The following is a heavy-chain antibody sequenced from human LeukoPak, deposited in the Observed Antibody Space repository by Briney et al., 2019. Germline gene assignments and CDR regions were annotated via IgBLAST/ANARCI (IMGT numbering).Heavy chain of an antibody. CDR1: GYSFTNYW. Sequence: GESLKISCKGSGYSFTNYWIGWVRQIPGKGLEWRGIIYPGDSDTRYSPSFQGQVTISADKSTSTAYLQWSSLKASDTAMYYCARGGGYNYGTFDYWGQGTLVTVSS. J-gene: IGHJ4*02. V-gene: IGHV5-51*01. D-gene: IGHD5-18*01. CDR2: IYPGDSDT. CDR3: ARGGGYNYGTFDY.